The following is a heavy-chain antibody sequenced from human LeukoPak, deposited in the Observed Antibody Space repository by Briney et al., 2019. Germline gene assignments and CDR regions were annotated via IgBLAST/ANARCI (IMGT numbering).Heavy chain of an antibody. D-gene: IGHD3-10*01. CDR3: VYYGASMTTADY. Sequence: GGSVSPSYAASGFTVSSVHMRWVRQAAGKGLEWVSVIYSGGSTYYADSVKGRFTISRHDTKNTLYLQMNSLRAEDTAVDYCVYYGASMTTADYWGQGTLVTVSS. J-gene: IGHJ4*02. CDR1: GFTVSSVH. CDR2: IYSGGST. V-gene: IGHV3-53*04.